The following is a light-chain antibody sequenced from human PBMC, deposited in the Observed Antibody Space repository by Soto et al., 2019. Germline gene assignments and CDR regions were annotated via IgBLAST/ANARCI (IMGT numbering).Light chain of an antibody. CDR3: QQRSNWPPT. J-gene: IGKJ2*01. V-gene: IGKV3-11*01. Sequence: EIVLTQSPATLSLTPGERATLSCRASQSVSSYLAWYQQKPGQALRLLIYAASKRATGIPARFSGSGSGTDFTLTISSLEPEDFAVYYCQQRSNWPPTFGQGTKLEIK. CDR2: AAS. CDR1: QSVSSY.